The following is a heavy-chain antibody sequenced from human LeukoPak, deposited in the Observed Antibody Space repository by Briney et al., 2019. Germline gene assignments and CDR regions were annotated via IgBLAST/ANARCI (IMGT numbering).Heavy chain of an antibody. J-gene: IGHJ5*02. Sequence: PGGSLRLSCAASGFTFSSYAMSWVRQAPGKGLEWISAISGSGGSTYYADSVKGRFTISRDNSKNTLYLQMNSLRAEDTAVYYCAKDHEYSSSSLWFDPWGQGTLVTVSS. D-gene: IGHD6-6*01. CDR3: AKDHEYSSSSLWFDP. CDR2: ISGSGGST. CDR1: GFTFSSYA. V-gene: IGHV3-23*01.